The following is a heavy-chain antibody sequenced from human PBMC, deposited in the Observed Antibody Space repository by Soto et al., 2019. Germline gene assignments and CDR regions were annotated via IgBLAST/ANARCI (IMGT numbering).Heavy chain of an antibody. Sequence: PSETLSLTCTVSGASVSSSNHYWSWVRQPPGKGLEWIGYVYYSGSTNSNPSLKSRVTLSLDTSRGQFSLKLNSVTAADTAVYYCVHLSGSLYHYYGLDVWGQGTTVTVS. CDR2: VYYSGST. CDR1: GASVSSSNHY. D-gene: IGHD1-26*01. CDR3: VHLSGSLYHYYGLDV. V-gene: IGHV4-61*01. J-gene: IGHJ6*02.